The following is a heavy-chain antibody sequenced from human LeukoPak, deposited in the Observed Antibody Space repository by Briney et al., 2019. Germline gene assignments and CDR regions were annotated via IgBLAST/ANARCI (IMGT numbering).Heavy chain of an antibody. J-gene: IGHJ4*02. CDR1: GFTFSSYG. Sequence: GGSLRLSCAASGFTFSSYGMHWVRQAPGKGLEWVAVIWYDGTNKYYADSVKGRFTISRDNSKNTLFLQMNSLRAEDTAVYYCAKEASSGNFVTIDCWGQGALVTVSS. V-gene: IGHV3-33*06. CDR3: AKEASSGNFVTIDC. CDR2: IWYDGTNK. D-gene: IGHD1-26*01.